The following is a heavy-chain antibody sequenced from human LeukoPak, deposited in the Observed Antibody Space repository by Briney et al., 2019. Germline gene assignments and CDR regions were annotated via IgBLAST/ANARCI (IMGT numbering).Heavy chain of an antibody. CDR2: IYHSGTT. CDR1: GGSINTPNYY. J-gene: IGHJ4*02. CDR3: ARDFGTGTSDY. D-gene: IGHD1-7*01. V-gene: IGHV4-39*07. Sequence: SETLSLTCTVSGGSINTPNYYWGWIRQPPGKGLEWIGSIYHSGTTYYNPSLKSRVTVSVDTSRNQFSLKLSSVTAADTAVYYCARDFGTGTSDYWGQGTLVTVSS.